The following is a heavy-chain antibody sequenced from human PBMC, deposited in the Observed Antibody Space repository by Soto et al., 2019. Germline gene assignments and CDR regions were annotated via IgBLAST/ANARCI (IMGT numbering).Heavy chain of an antibody. CDR3: AKDVSGYPSGG. CDR1: GFTFSSYA. Sequence: EVQLLESGGGLVQPEGSLRLSCAASGFTFSSYAMSWVRQAPGKGLEWVSTLSGSGGTTYYADSVKGRFTISRDNSKNTLYLQMNSLRAEDTVVFYCAKDVSGYPSGGWGQGTLVTVSS. CDR2: LSGSGGTT. D-gene: IGHD5-12*01. J-gene: IGHJ4*02. V-gene: IGHV3-23*01.